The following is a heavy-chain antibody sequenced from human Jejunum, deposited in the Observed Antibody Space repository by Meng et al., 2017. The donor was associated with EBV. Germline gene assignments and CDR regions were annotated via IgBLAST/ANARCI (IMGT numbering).Heavy chain of an antibody. D-gene: IGHD1-26*01. CDR3: ARQGPSGRTFDY. CDR1: GCSISSSSYY. V-gene: IGHV4-39*01. J-gene: IGHJ4*02. CDR2: YYNSGST. Sequence: QVSGPGLLKPAATLSLPCTVSGCSISSSSYYWGWIRQPPGKGLEWIGTYYNSGSTYYNPSLKSRVTISVDTSKNQFSLKLISVTAADTAAYYCARQGPSGRTFDYWGQGTLVTVSS.